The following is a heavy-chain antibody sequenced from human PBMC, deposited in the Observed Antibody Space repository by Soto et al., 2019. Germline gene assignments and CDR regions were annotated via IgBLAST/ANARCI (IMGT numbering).Heavy chain of an antibody. V-gene: IGHV4-59*01. CDR1: GGSISSYY. CDR2: IYYSGST. J-gene: IGHJ4*02. Sequence: TSETLSLTCTVSGGSISSYYWSWIRQPPGKGLEWIGYIYYSGSTNYNPSLKSRVTISVDTSKNQFSLKLSSVTAADTAVYYCASIYGDYSFDYWGQGTLVTVSS. D-gene: IGHD4-17*01. CDR3: ASIYGDYSFDY.